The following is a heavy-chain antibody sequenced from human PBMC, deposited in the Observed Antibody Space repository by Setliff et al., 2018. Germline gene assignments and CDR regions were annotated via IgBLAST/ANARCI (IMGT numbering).Heavy chain of an antibody. J-gene: IGHJ3*02. D-gene: IGHD5-12*01. V-gene: IGHV4-34*01. CDR2: INHSGST. CDR1: GGSFSGYY. Sequence: KTSETLSLTCAVYGGSFSGYYWSWIRQPPGKGLEWIGEINHSGSTNYNPSLKSRVTISVDTSKNQFSLKLSSVTAADTAVYYCTRGPDGYTYQGAFDIWGQGTMVTGSS. CDR3: TRGPDGYTYQGAFDI.